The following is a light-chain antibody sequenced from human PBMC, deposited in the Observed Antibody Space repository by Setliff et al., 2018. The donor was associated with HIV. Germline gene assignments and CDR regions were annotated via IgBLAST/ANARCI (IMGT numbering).Light chain of an antibody. Sequence: QSALTQPPSVSGSPGQSVTISCTGTSSDIGVYNYVSWYQQHPGKAPKLMICDVTTRPSGVPDRFSGSKSGNTATLTISGLQTDDEADYYCCSYAGSPYVFGTGTKVTVL. V-gene: IGLV2-11*01. CDR1: SSDIGVYNY. CDR3: CSYAGSPYV. CDR2: DVT. J-gene: IGLJ1*01.